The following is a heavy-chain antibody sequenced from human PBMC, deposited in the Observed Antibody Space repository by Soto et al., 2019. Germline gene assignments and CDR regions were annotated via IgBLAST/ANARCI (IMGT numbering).Heavy chain of an antibody. CDR3: TRDHRHLDY. CDR2: IRSKAYGGTT. V-gene: IGHV3-49*02. J-gene: IGHJ4*02. Sequence: WVRQPPGKGLEWVGFIRSKAYGGTTENAASVKGRFTISRDDSKSIAYLQMNSLKTEDTAVYYCTRDHRHLDYWGQGTLVTVSS.